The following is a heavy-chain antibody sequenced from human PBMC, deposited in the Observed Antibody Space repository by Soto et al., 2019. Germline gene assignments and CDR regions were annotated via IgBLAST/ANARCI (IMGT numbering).Heavy chain of an antibody. CDR2: ISYDGSHK. CDR1: GFSFNKSS. Sequence: QVQVVESGGGVVQPGRSLRLSCAASGFSFNKSSMHWVRQVPGKGLEWVAVISYDGSHKYYADSVKGRFTISRDNSKNTLYLQMNSLSGEDTAVYSCARDETAVAPFDYWGQGTLVTVSS. J-gene: IGHJ4*02. CDR3: ARDETAVAPFDY. D-gene: IGHD6-19*01. V-gene: IGHV3-30-3*01.